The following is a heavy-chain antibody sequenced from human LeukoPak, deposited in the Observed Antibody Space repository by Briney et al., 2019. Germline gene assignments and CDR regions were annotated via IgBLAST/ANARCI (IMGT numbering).Heavy chain of an antibody. CDR3: AKEGNGDSFDY. J-gene: IGHJ4*02. V-gene: IGHV3-30*18. D-gene: IGHD2-21*01. Sequence: PGRSLRLSCAASGFTFSSYGMHWVRQAPGKGLEWVAVVSFDGSNKYYADSVRGRSTISRDNSKNTLYLQMNSLRTEDTAVYYCAKEGNGDSFDYWGQGTLVTVSS. CDR2: VSFDGSNK. CDR1: GFTFSSYG.